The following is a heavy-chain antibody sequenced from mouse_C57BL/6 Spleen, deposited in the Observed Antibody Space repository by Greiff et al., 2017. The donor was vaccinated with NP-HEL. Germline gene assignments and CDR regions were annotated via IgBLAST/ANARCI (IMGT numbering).Heavy chain of an antibody. CDR3: ARDYGSSSFYAMDY. CDR1: GYTFTSYW. D-gene: IGHD1-1*01. Sequence: QVQLQQPGAELVKPGASVKLSCKASGYTFTSYWMHWVKQRPGQGLEWIGMIHPNSGSTNYNEKFKSKDTLTVDKSSSTAYMQLSSLTSEDSAVYYCARDYGSSSFYAMDYWGQGTSVTVAS. J-gene: IGHJ4*01. CDR2: IHPNSGST. V-gene: IGHV1-64*01.